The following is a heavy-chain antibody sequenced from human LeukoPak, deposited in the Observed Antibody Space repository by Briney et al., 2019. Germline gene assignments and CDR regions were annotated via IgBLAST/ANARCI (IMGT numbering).Heavy chain of an antibody. CDR2: IYPGDSDT. V-gene: IGHV5-51*01. CDR1: GYSFTSYW. D-gene: IGHD1-26*01. J-gene: IGHJ4*02. CDR3: ARQCCMVGGTIDY. Sequence: GGSLQISCKGSGYSFTSYWIGWVRQLPGKGLEWMGIIYPGDSDTRYSPSFQGEVTISADKSISTAYLQWSSLKASDTAMYYCARQCCMVGGTIDYWGQGTRVTVSS.